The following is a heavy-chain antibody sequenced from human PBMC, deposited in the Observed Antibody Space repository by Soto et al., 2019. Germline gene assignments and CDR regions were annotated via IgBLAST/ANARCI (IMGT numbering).Heavy chain of an antibody. Sequence: QVQLVQSGAEMKKPGSSVKVSCQSSGGTFNTYAMNWVRQAPGQGPEWMGDISPMFGAANYAPKFQGTVTITANESTGTSYMQLSGWTSEDTALYFCAREVQVHSPAFVYWGQGTLVTVSS. D-gene: IGHD2-15*01. J-gene: IGHJ4*02. CDR3: AREVQVHSPAFVY. CDR1: GGTFNTYA. V-gene: IGHV1-69*01. CDR2: ISPMFGAA.